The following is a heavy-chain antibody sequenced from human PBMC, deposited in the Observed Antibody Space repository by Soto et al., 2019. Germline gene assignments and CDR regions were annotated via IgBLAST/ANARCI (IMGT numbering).Heavy chain of an antibody. CDR3: ARDLMDPKYYGLDV. J-gene: IGHJ6*02. CDR2: IHFSGST. V-gene: IGHV4-31*03. Sequence: QVQLRESGPGLVKPSQTLSLICTVSGGSISSGGHYWTWIRQHPGKGPEWIGYIHFSGSTYYDPSLKSRLTLSVDKSKNHFSLELSSVTAADTAVYYCARDLMDPKYYGLDVWGPGTTVTVSS. D-gene: IGHD3-10*01. CDR1: GGSISSGGHY.